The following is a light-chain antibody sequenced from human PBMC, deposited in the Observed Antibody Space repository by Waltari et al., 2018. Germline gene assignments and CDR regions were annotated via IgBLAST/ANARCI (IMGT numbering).Light chain of an antibody. CDR2: VAS. CDR3: QQYSNWPYT. Sequence: EIVMTQSPATLSVAPGERVTLSCRGSQSVPTHLAGYQQEPGQPPRLLRYVASTTATGVPARFSGSGSGTEFTLTISSLESEDFAVYCCQQYSNWPYTFGQGTKLEIK. CDR1: QSVPTH. V-gene: IGKV3-15*01. J-gene: IGKJ2*01.